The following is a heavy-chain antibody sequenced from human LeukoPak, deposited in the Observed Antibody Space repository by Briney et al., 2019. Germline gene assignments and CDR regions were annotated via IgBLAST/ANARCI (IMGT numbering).Heavy chain of an antibody. CDR2: ISSSSSTI. Sequence: GGSLRLSCAASGFTFSSYSMNWVRQAPGKGLEWVSYISSSSSTIYYADSVKGRFTISRDNAKNSLYLQMNSLRAEDTAVYYCARHGSITMVRGRLRYYYMDVWGKGTTVTISS. V-gene: IGHV3-48*01. J-gene: IGHJ6*03. D-gene: IGHD3-10*01. CDR3: ARHGSITMVRGRLRYYYMDV. CDR1: GFTFSSYS.